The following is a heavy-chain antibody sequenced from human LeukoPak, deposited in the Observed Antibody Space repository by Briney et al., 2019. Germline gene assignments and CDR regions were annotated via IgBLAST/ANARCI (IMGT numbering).Heavy chain of an antibody. CDR1: GFTFSNAW. CDR2: IKSKTDDGTT. V-gene: IGHV3-15*01. Sequence: KPGGSLRLSCAASGFTFSNAWMNWVRQAPGKGLKWVGRIKSKTDDGTTESAAPVKGRFTISRDDSKNTLYLQMNSLKTEDTAVYYCTTGPYDYWGQGTLVTVSS. CDR3: TTGPYDY. J-gene: IGHJ4*02.